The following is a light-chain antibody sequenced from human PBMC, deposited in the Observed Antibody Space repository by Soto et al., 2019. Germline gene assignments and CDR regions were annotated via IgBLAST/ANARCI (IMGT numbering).Light chain of an antibody. V-gene: IGKV3-20*01. CDR1: ESVDSRY. Sequence: EIVLMQSPGTLSLSPGERATLSCRASESVDSRYLAWYQQKPGQAPRLLIYGTSSRATGIPDRFSGGGSGTDFSLTISSLQSEDFAVYYCQQYNEWPPFTFGQGTRLEIK. J-gene: IGKJ5*01. CDR3: QQYNEWPPFT. CDR2: GTS.